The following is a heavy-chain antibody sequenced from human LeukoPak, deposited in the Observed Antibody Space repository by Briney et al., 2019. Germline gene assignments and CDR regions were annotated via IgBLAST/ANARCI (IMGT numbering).Heavy chain of an antibody. Sequence: SVKVSCKASGATFSSYAISWVRHAPGQGLDLMGGIIPIFGTANYAQKFQGRVTITADESTSTAYMELSGLRSEDTAVYYCARGVWEGIVGSVGSYGRRYYGMDVWGKGTTVTVSS. D-gene: IGHD1-26*01. CDR3: ARGVWEGIVGSVGSYGRRYYGMDV. J-gene: IGHJ6*04. CDR1: GATFSSYA. CDR2: IIPIFGTA. V-gene: IGHV1-69*13.